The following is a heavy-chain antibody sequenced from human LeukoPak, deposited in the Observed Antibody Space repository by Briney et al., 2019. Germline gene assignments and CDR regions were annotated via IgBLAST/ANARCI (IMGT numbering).Heavy chain of an antibody. Sequence: SETLSFTCTVSGGSINSYYWSWIRQPPGKGLEWIGYIYYSGSTNYNPSLKSRATISVDTSKNQFSLKLSSMTAADTAVYYCARLYGDYGSRDYGMDVWGQGTTVTVSS. CDR2: IYYSGST. D-gene: IGHD4-17*01. J-gene: IGHJ6*02. CDR3: ARLYGDYGSRDYGMDV. V-gene: IGHV4-59*08. CDR1: GGSINSYY.